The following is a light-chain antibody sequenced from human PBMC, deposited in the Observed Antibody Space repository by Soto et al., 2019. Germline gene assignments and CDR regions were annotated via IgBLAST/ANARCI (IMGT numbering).Light chain of an antibody. CDR1: QGISRY. CDR2: AAS. V-gene: IGKV1-8*01. CDR3: QQYYSYWDT. Sequence: AIRMTQSPSSFSASTGDRVTITCRASQGISRYLVCYQQKPGKAPKFLIYAASTLQSGVPSRFSGTGSGTEITLTVSCLQFEDCATDYFQQYYSYWDTFAQVTEVDIK. J-gene: IGKJ2*01.